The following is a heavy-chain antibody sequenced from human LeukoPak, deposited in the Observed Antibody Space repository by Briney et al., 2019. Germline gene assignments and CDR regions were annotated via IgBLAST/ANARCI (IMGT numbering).Heavy chain of an antibody. Sequence: GESLKISCKGSGYSFTSYWIGWVRQLPGKGLEWMGTTNPGDSDTRYSPSFQGQVTISADKSISTAYLQWSSLKASDTAMYYCARSMGATTYYYYGMDVWGQGTTVTVSS. J-gene: IGHJ6*02. D-gene: IGHD1-26*01. CDR1: GYSFTSYW. V-gene: IGHV5-51*01. CDR3: ARSMGATTYYYYGMDV. CDR2: TNPGDSDT.